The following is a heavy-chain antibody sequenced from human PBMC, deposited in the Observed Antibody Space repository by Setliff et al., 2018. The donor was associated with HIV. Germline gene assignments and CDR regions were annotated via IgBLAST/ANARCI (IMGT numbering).Heavy chain of an antibody. CDR3: VRDDYGYNGKGFDY. V-gene: IGHV4-30-4*08. CDR1: GGSISPTNYC. J-gene: IGHJ4*02. D-gene: IGHD4-17*01. CDR2: IHYKGNI. Sequence: SETLSLTCIVSGGSISPTNYCWGWIRQTPGQGLEWIGHIHYKGNIDYNASLKSRLAISSDTSKNQFSLRLSSVTAADTAMYYCVRDDYGYNGKGFDYWGPGTLVTVSS.